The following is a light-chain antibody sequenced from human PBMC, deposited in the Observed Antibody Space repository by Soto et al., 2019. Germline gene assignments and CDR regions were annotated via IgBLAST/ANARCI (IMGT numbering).Light chain of an antibody. CDR1: SGDVGGYNY. CDR3: SSYAGSSTYV. V-gene: IGLV2-8*01. CDR2: EVS. Sequence: QSVLTQSPSASGSPGQSVTISCTGTSGDVGGYNYVSWYQQHPGKAPKLMIYEVSKRPLGVPDRFSGSKSGNTASLTVSGLQAEDEADYYCSSYAGSSTYVFGTGTKVTVL. J-gene: IGLJ1*01.